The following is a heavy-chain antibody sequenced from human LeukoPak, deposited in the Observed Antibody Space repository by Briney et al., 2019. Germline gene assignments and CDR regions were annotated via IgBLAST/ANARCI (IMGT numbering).Heavy chain of an antibody. CDR2: ISAYNGNT. J-gene: IGHJ4*02. Sequence: ASVKVSCKASGYTFTSYGISWVRQAPGQGLEWMGWISAYNGNTNYAQKLQGRVTMTPDTSTSAAYMELRSLRSDDTAVYYCARGKWPISRTLIDYWGQGTLVTVSS. V-gene: IGHV1-18*01. CDR1: GYTFTSYG. D-gene: IGHD1-14*01. CDR3: ARGKWPISRTLIDY.